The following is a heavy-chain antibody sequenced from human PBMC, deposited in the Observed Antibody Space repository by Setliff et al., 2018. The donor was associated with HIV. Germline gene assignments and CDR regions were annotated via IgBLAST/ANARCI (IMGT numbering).Heavy chain of an antibody. CDR1: GFTFDDYA. CDR2: ISWSSGSI. V-gene: IGHV3-9*01. Sequence: GGSLRLSCAASGFTFDDYAMHWVRQAPGKGLEWVSGISWSSGSIGYADSVKGRFTISRDNAKNSLYLQMNSLRAEDTALYYCTKGVYYYGSAHQPLNDAFDIWGQGTMVTVSS. J-gene: IGHJ3*02. D-gene: IGHD3-10*01. CDR3: TKGVYYYGSAHQPLNDAFDI.